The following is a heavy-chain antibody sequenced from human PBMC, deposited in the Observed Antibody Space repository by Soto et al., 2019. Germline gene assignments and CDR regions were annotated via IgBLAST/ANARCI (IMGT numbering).Heavy chain of an antibody. CDR1: GFTFSSYW. J-gene: IGHJ4*02. D-gene: IGHD2-2*01. CDR3: AKDRGGDCPDNSCYFGADY. Sequence: GGSLRLSCAASGFTFSSYWMSWVRQAPGKGLEWVANIKQDGSEKYYVDSVKGRFTISRENSKNTLSLHMDRLRVEDTAVYYCAKDRGGDCPDNSCYFGADYWGQGTPVTVSS. CDR2: IKQDGSEK. V-gene: IGHV3-7*01.